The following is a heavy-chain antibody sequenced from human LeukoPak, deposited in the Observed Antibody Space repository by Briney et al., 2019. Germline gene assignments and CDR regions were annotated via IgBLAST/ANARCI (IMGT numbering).Heavy chain of an antibody. CDR1: GFTFSSYW. J-gene: IGHJ4*02. D-gene: IGHD5-18*01. CDR3: AREGEAAMVSFALDY. Sequence: PGGSLRLSCAAPGFTFSSYWMSWVRQAPGKGLEWVANIKQDGSEKYYVDSVKGRFTISRDNAKNSLYLQMNSLRAEDTAVYYCAREGEAAMVSFALDYWGQGTLVTVSS. V-gene: IGHV3-7*01. CDR2: IKQDGSEK.